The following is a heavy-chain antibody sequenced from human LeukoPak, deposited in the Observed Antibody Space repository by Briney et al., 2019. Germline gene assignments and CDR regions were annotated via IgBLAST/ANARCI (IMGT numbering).Heavy chain of an antibody. V-gene: IGHV3-53*01. CDR3: ARGDDSGYYDYFDY. CDR1: GFTFSSYV. CDR2: IYTGGNT. Sequence: GGSLRLSCETAGFTFSSYVMHWVRQAPGKGLEWVSTIYTGGNTYYAASVKGRFTISRDFSKNTVFLHMNSLRAEDTAMYYCARGDDSGYYDYFDYWGQGALVTVSS. D-gene: IGHD3-22*01. J-gene: IGHJ4*02.